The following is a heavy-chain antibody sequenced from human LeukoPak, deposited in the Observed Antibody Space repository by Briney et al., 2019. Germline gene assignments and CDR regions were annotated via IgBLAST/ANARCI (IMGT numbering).Heavy chain of an antibody. CDR1: GFTFSSYA. CDR3: AREDDSSGYYNAFDI. Sequence: GGSLRLSCAASGFTFSSYAMSWVRQAPGKGLEWVSAISGSGGSTYYADSVKGRFTISRDNSKNTLYLQMNSLRAEGTAVYYCAREDDSSGYYNAFDIWGQGTMVTVSS. J-gene: IGHJ3*02. V-gene: IGHV3-23*01. D-gene: IGHD3-22*01. CDR2: ISGSGGST.